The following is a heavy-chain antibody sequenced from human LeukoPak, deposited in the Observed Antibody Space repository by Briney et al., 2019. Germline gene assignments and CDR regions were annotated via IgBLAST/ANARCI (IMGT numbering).Heavy chain of an antibody. V-gene: IGHV4-39*07. D-gene: IGHD3-3*01. CDR1: GGSIRSSYYY. J-gene: IGHJ4*02. CDR2: IYDRGSI. CDR3: ARVLEGDFWSGYYGYYFDY. Sequence: SETLSLTCTVSGGSIRSSYYYWGWVRPPPGKGLEWIGRIYDRGSICYNPSLKSRVTISVDTPKHQFSLKLSSVTAADTAVYYCARVLEGDFWSGYYGYYFDYWGQGTLVTVSS.